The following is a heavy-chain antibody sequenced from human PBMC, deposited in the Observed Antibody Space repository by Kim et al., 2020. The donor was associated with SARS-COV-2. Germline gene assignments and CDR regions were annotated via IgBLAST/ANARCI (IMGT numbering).Heavy chain of an antibody. J-gene: IGHJ4*02. CDR3: ARLGDYGGFVEY. D-gene: IGHD4-17*01. CDR1: GYRFSAYW. V-gene: IGHV5-51*01. CDR2: IYPHDSDT. Sequence: GESLKISCRGSGYRFSAYWIAWVRQMPGKGLEWMGIIYPHDSDTRYSPSFQGQVTISADTSINTAYLQWRSLKASDTAMYYCARLGDYGGFVEYWGQGTLVTVSS.